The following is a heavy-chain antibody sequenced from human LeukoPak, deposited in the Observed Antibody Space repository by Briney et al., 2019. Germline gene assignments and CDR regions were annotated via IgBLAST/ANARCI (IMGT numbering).Heavy chain of an antibody. Sequence: GGSLRLSCVASGFTFDDYTMHWVRQLPGKGLEWVSHINWDGSSAYYADSVKGRFTVSRDNSKNALFLQMNSLTTEDTALYHCAKDSPIYCSGGSCSIDHWGQGTLVTVSS. CDR1: GFTFDDYT. CDR2: INWDGSSA. J-gene: IGHJ4*02. CDR3: AKDSPIYCSGGSCSIDH. D-gene: IGHD2-15*01. V-gene: IGHV3-43*01.